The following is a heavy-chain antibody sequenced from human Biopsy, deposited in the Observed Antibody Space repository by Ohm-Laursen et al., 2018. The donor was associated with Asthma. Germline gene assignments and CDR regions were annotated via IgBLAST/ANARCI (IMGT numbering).Heavy chain of an antibody. CDR2: IYYSGSI. CDR1: GGSISSSSYY. V-gene: IGHV4-39*01. J-gene: IGHJ4*02. Sequence: SETLSLTWTVSGGSISSSSYYWGWIRRPPGKGLEFIGTIYYSGSIYYNPSLKSRFTLSEDASKNQFSLKLTSVTAADTAVYYCVSPPGYWGQGTRVTVSS. CDR3: VSPPGY.